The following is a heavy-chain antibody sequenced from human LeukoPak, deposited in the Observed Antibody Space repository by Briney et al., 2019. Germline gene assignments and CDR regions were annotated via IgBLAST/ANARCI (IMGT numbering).Heavy chain of an antibody. D-gene: IGHD1-26*01. V-gene: IGHV4-59*01. J-gene: IGHJ6*02. CDR1: GGSINNYY. CDR3: ARDRTSGSPHYYYYGMDV. CDR2: IYYTESV. Sequence: SETLSLTCTVSGGSINNYYWSWIRQPPGRGLEWIGYIYYTESVNYDPSLKSRVTISVDTSKKQFSLKLSPVTAADTAVYYCARDRTSGSPHYYYYGMDVWGQGTTVTVSS.